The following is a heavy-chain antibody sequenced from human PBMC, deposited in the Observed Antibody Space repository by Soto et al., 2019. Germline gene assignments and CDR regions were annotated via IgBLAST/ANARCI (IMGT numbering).Heavy chain of an antibody. J-gene: IGHJ6*02. V-gene: IGHV1-46*03. CDR1: GYTFTSYY. CDR2: INPSGGRA. Sequence: QVQLVQSGAEVKKPGASVKVSCKASGYTFTSYYMHWVRQAPGQGLEWMGIINPSGGRATYAQEFHGRATTTRDTSTSTVYMELSSLRSEDTAVYYWARDVGSSSLFYYYGMDVWGQGTTVTVSS. D-gene: IGHD6-13*01. CDR3: ARDVGSSSLFYYYGMDV.